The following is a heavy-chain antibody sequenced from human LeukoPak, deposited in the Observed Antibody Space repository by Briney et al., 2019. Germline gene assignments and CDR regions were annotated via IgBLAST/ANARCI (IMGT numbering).Heavy chain of an antibody. J-gene: IGHJ4*02. CDR2: IIPIFGTA. V-gene: IGHV1-69*05. Sequence: SVKVSCKASGGTFSGYAISWVRQAPGQGLEWMGGIIPIFGTANYAQKFQGRVTITTDESTSTAYMELSSLRSEDTAVYYCARGAAAVAGGGYFDYWGQGTLVTVSS. D-gene: IGHD6-19*01. CDR3: ARGAAAVAGGGYFDY. CDR1: GGTFSGYA.